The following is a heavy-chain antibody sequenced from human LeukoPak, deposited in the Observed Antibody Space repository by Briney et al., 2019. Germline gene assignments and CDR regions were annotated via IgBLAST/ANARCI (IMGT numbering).Heavy chain of an antibody. V-gene: IGHV4-39*07. D-gene: IGHD2-8*01. Sequence: SETLSLICTVSGGSISSRSSSWGWIRQPPGKGLEWIGSIYYSGSTYYNPSLKSRVTISVDTSKNQFSLKLSSVTAADTAVYYCARGQEDTVLMSYMDVWGKGTTVTVSS. CDR3: ARGQEDTVLMSYMDV. J-gene: IGHJ6*03. CDR1: GGSISSRSSS. CDR2: IYYSGST.